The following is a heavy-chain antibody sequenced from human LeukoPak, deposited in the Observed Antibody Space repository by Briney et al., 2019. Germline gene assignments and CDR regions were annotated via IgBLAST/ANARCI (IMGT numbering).Heavy chain of an antibody. V-gene: IGHV3-33*01. D-gene: IGHD1-26*01. CDR3: ARDRGSYRNFDWFDP. CDR1: GFTFSSYG. CDR2: IWYDGGNK. Sequence: GGSLRLSCAASGFTFSSYGTHWVRQAPGKGLEWVAVIWYDGGNKYYADSVKGRFTISRDNSKNTLDLQMNSLRAEDTAVCYCARDRGSYRNFDWFDPWGQGTLVAVSS. J-gene: IGHJ5*02.